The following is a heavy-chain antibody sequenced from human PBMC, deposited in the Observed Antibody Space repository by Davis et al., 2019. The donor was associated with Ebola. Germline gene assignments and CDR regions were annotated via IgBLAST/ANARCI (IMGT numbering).Heavy chain of an antibody. V-gene: IGHV3-66*04. J-gene: IGHJ6*02. CDR3: ASQWDGAVAGTYYYYGMDV. CDR1: GFTVSSNY. Sequence: GESLKVSCAASGFTVSSNYMSWVRQAPGKGLEWVSVIYSGGSTYYADSVKGRFTISRDNSKNTLYLQMNSLRAEDTAVYYCASQWDGAVAGTYYYYGMDVWGQGTTVTVSS. D-gene: IGHD6-19*01. CDR2: IYSGGST.